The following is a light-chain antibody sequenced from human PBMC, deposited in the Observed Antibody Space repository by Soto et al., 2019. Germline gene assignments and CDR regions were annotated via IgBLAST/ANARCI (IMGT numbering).Light chain of an antibody. Sequence: DIQMTQSPSSVSASVGDRDTITCRASQGISTWLAWYQQKPGKAPKLLIYGASSLASGVPSRFSGIGSGTDFTLSLSSLEPEDFATYYCQQSNGFPATFGPGTKVDIK. CDR2: GAS. J-gene: IGKJ3*01. CDR1: QGISTW. CDR3: QQSNGFPAT. V-gene: IGKV1-12*01.